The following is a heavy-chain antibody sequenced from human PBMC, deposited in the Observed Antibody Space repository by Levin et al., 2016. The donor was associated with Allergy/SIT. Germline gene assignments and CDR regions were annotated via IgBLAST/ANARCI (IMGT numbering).Heavy chain of an antibody. D-gene: IGHD1-7*01. CDR2: ISGSGGST. CDR3: AKRKYNWNYVGPNWFDP. V-gene: IGHV3-23*01. J-gene: IGHJ5*02. CDR1: GFTFSSYA. Sequence: GGSLRLSCAASGFTFSSYAMSWVRQAPGKGLEWVSAISGSGGSTYYADSVKGRFTISRDNSKNTLYLQMNSLRAEDTAVYYCAKRKYNWNYVGPNWFDPWGQGTLVTVSS.